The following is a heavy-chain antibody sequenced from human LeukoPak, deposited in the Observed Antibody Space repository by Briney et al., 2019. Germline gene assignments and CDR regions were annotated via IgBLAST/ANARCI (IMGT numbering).Heavy chain of an antibody. CDR1: GGSFSGYY. CDR2: INHSGST. D-gene: IGHD3-9*01. V-gene: IGHV4-34*01. Sequence: ASETLSLTCAVYGGSFSGYYWSWIRQPPGKGLEWIGEINHSGSTNYNPSLKSRVTISVDTSKNQFSLKLSSVTAADTAVYYCARGNRYYDILTGYYKSAYYYYYMDVWGKGTTVTVSS. J-gene: IGHJ6*03. CDR3: ARGNRYYDILTGYYKSAYYYYYMDV.